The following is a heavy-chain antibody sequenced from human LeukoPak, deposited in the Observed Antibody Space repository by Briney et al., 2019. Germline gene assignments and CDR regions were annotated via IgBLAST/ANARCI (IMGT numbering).Heavy chain of an antibody. Sequence: GGSLRLSCAASGFTFDDYAMHWVRQAPGKGLEWVSLISWDGGSTYYADSVKGRFTIPRDNSKNSLYLQMNSLRAEDTALYYCAKDTVAGTGYYYYMDVWGKGTTVTVSS. CDR2: ISWDGGST. CDR3: AKDTVAGTGYYYYMDV. V-gene: IGHV3-43D*03. CDR1: GFTFDDYA. J-gene: IGHJ6*03. D-gene: IGHD6-19*01.